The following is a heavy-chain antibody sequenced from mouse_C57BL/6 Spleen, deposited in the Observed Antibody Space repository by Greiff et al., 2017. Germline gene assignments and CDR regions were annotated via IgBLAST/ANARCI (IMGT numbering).Heavy chain of an antibody. CDR1: GYTFTDYE. V-gene: IGHV1-15*01. D-gene: IGHD2-1*01. J-gene: IGHJ3*01. Sequence: QVQLKESGAELVRPGASVTLSCKASGYTFTDYEMHWVKQTPVHGLEWIGAIDPETGGTAYNQKFKGKAILTADKSSSTAYMELRSLTSEDSAVYYCTRVYGNTWFAYWGQGTLVTVSA. CDR2: IDPETGGT. CDR3: TRVYGNTWFAY.